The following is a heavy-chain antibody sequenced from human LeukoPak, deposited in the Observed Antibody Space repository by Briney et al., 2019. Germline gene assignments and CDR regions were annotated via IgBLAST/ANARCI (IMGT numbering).Heavy chain of an antibody. CDR2: IKEDGSEK. V-gene: IGHV3-7*01. CDR1: GFTFSNYW. Sequence: GGSLRLSCTASGFTFSNYWMSWVRQAPGKGLEWVANIKEDGSEKYYVDSVKGRFTISRDNTKNSLFLQMNSLRAEDTAVYYCARDIWGATDSWGQGTLVTVSS. D-gene: IGHD1-26*01. J-gene: IGHJ4*02. CDR3: ARDIWGATDS.